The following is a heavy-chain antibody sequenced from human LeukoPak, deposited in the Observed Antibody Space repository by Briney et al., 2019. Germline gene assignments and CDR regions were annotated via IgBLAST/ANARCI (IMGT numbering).Heavy chain of an antibody. CDR3: AKDGIQLWSYNDY. CDR2: ISYDGSDK. CDR1: GFTFSSYA. V-gene: IGHV3-30*04. J-gene: IGHJ4*02. Sequence: GGSLRLSCAASGFTFSSYAMHWVRQAPGKGLEWVAVISYDGSDKYYADSVKGRFTISRDNSKNTLYLQMNSLRAEDTAVYYCAKDGIQLWSYNDYWGQGTLVTVSS. D-gene: IGHD5-18*01.